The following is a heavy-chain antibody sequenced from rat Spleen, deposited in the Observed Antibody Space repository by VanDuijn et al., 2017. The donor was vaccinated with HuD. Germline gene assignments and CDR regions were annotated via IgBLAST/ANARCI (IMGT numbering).Heavy chain of an antibody. CDR2: INKDSSIR. CDR1: GFKFNDHW. V-gene: IGHV4-2*01. J-gene: IGHJ2*01. D-gene: IGHD1-9*01. CDR3: ARHGYNSYFDY. Sequence: EVKLVESGDGLVQPGRSLKLSCAASGFKFNDHWMGWVRQAPGKGLEWIGEINKDSSIRKYIPSLKDKFTISRDNAQNTLYLQMSKLGSEDTAIYYCARHGYNSYFDYWGQGVMVTVSS.